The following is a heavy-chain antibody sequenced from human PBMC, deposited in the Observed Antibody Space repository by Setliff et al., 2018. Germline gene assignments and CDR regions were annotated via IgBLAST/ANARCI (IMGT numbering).Heavy chain of an antibody. V-gene: IGHV1-2*04. Sequence: ASVKVSCKASGYTFTGYYMHWVRQAPGQGLEWMGWINPNSGGTNYAQKFQGWVTMTRDTSISTAYMELSRLRSDDTAVYYCARQICSGGDCYPTSFHYWGQGALVTVSS. CDR3: ARQICSGGDCYPTSFHY. CDR1: GYTFTGYY. D-gene: IGHD2-21*02. J-gene: IGHJ4*02. CDR2: INPNSGGT.